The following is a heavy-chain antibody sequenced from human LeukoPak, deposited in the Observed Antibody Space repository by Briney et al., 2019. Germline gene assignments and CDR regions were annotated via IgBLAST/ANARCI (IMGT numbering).Heavy chain of an antibody. V-gene: IGHV1-8*01. D-gene: IGHD3-3*01. Sequence: GASVKVSCKASGYTFTSYDINWVRQATGQGLEWMGWMNPNSGNTGYAQKFQGRVTMTRNTSISTAYMELSSLRSEDTAVYYCARRVTSVPFWVWFDPWGQGTLVTVSS. J-gene: IGHJ5*02. CDR1: GYTFTSYD. CDR2: MNPNSGNT. CDR3: ARRVTSVPFWVWFDP.